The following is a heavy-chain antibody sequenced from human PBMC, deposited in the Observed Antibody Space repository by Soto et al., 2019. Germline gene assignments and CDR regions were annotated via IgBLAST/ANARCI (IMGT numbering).Heavy chain of an antibody. V-gene: IGHV3-74*01. D-gene: IGHD1-1*01. J-gene: IGHJ4*02. Sequence: EVRLAESGGGLVQPGGSLRLSCVASGLSFSDYWIHWVSQAPGKGLIWVSGIRSGGDTDYADSVKVRFTISRDNAKNTVYLQLNNLRADDTAVYSCGRVDWDGGAYWGQGTRVTVSS. CDR3: GRVDWDGGAY. CDR2: IRSGGDT. CDR1: GLSFSDYW.